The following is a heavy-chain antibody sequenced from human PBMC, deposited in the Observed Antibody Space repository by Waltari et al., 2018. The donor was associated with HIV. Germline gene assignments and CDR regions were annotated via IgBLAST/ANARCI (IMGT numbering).Heavy chain of an antibody. D-gene: IGHD3-10*01. CDR3: ARYYYGSGSPTFDY. CDR2: INHSGST. V-gene: IGHV4-34*01. Sequence: QVQLQQWGAGLLKPSATLSPTFAVCGGSFSGYYRSWIRQPPGKGLEWIGEINHSGSTNYNPSLKSRVTISVDTSKNQFSLKLSSVTAADTAVYYCARYYYGSGSPTFDYWGQGTLVTVSS. CDR1: GGSFSGYY. J-gene: IGHJ4*02.